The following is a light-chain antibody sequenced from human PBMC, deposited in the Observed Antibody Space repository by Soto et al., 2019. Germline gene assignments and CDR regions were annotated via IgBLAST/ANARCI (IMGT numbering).Light chain of an antibody. Sequence: IWVTQSPSSLAASTGDRVTITCRANQTINTDLDWYQQRQGQAPKLLIYGASILPSGVTSRFSGSGSGTDFTLTISGLQSEDFATYFCQQYYRFPFTFGQGTKVETK. CDR1: QTINTD. J-gene: IGKJ1*01. CDR3: QQYYRFPFT. V-gene: IGKV1-8*01. CDR2: GAS.